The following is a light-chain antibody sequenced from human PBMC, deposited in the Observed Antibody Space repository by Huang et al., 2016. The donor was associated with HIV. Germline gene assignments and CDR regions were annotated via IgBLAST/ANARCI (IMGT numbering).Light chain of an antibody. CDR1: QSISSH. CDR2: IAS. CDR3: QQYYSTPRT. J-gene: IGKJ1*01. V-gene: IGKV1-39*01. Sequence: DIQMTQSPSSLSASVGDRVSITCRASQSISSHLSWFQQKPGKAPNLLIYIASTLQGGVPSRFSGRGSGTDFTLTISSLEPEDFATYYCQQYYSTPRTFGQGTKVEIK.